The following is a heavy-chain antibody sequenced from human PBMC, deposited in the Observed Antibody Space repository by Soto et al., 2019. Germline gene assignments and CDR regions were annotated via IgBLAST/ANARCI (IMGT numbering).Heavy chain of an antibody. Sequence: QVQLVESGGGVVQPGTSLRLSCVGSGFTFRSFVIHWVRQAPGKGLEWVALTSYAGSNTYYDDSVKGRFTISRDNSRNTVDLQMVSLRLEDTALYYCARWGTTGGLDVWGQGTLVSVSS. CDR1: GFTFRSFV. V-gene: IGHV3-30*19. D-gene: IGHD3-16*01. CDR3: ARWGTTGGLDV. CDR2: TSYAGSNT. J-gene: IGHJ4*02.